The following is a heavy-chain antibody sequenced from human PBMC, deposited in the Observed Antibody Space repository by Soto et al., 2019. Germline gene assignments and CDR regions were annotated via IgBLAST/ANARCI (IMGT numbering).Heavy chain of an antibody. CDR1: GFTFSSYA. J-gene: IGHJ6*02. Sequence: EVQLLESGGGLVQPGGSLRLSCAASGFTFSSYAMSWVRQAPGKGLEWVSAISGSGGSTYYADSVKGRFTISRDNSKNTLYLQMNSLRAEDTAVYYCAKGVAARPRGVYYYYYGMDVWGQGTTVTVSS. CDR3: AKGVAARPRGVYYYYYGMDV. V-gene: IGHV3-23*01. D-gene: IGHD6-6*01. CDR2: ISGSGGST.